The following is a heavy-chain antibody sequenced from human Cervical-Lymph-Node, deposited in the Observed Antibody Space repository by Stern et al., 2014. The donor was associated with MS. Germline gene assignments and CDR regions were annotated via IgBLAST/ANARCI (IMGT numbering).Heavy chain of an antibody. CDR3: ARERALIVGATTGFDD. V-gene: IGHV1-2*06. D-gene: IGHD1-26*01. J-gene: IGHJ4*02. CDR2: INPNSGGP. Sequence: QVQLVESGAEVKKPGASVKVSCKASGYTFTGYYMHWVRQAPGQGLEWMGRINPNSGGPNYAQKFQGMVTMTRDTSISTAYMELSRLRSDDTAVYYCARERALIVGATTGFDDWGQGTLVTVSS. CDR1: GYTFTGYY.